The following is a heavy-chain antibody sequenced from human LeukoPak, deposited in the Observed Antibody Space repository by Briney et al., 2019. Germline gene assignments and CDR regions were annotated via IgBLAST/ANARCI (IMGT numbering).Heavy chain of an antibody. CDR3: AKDIGVGRFGEFGFDY. CDR2: ISWNSGSI. J-gene: IGHJ4*02. V-gene: IGHV3-9*01. CDR1: GFTFDDYA. D-gene: IGHD3-10*01. Sequence: GGSLRLSCAASGFTFDDYAMHWVRQAPGKGLEWVPGISWNSGSIGYADSVKGRFTISRDNAKNSLYLQMNSLRAEDTAVYYCAKDIGVGRFGEFGFDYWGQGTLVTVSS.